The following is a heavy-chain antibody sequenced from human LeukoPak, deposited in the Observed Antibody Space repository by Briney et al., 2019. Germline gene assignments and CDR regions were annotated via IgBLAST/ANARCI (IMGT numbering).Heavy chain of an antibody. Sequence: PSETLSLTCTVSGGSISSYYWSWIRQPPGKGLEWIGYIYYSGSTNYNPSLKSRVTISVDTSKNQFSLKLSSVTAADTAVYYCARRDSSGIGAAFDIWGKGTMVTVSS. CDR2: IYYSGST. J-gene: IGHJ3*02. D-gene: IGHD3-22*01. CDR1: GGSISSYY. CDR3: ARRDSSGIGAAFDI. V-gene: IGHV4-59*01.